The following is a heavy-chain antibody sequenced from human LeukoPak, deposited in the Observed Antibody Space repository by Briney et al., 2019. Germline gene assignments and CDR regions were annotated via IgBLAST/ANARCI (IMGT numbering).Heavy chain of an antibody. Sequence: SQTLSLTCAISGDSVSSSGVAWNWIRQSPSRGLEWLGRTDSRSQWYSEYAVSVKSRITINPDTSKNQFSLQLNSVIAEDTAIYYCARGWLQSGFDYWGLGTLVTVSS. CDR3: ARGWLQSGFDY. D-gene: IGHD5-24*01. CDR2: TDSRSQWYS. J-gene: IGHJ4*02. V-gene: IGHV6-1*01. CDR1: GDSVSSSGVA.